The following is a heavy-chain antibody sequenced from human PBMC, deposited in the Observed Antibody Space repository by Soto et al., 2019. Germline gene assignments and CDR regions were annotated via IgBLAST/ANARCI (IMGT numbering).Heavy chain of an antibody. Sequence: SETLSLTCTVSGGSISSYYWSWIRQPPGKGLEWIGYIYYSGSTNYNPSLKSRVTISVDTSKNQFSLKLSSVTAADTAVYYCARDLSARTHLRYFDWLPHYYYYGMDVWGQGTTVTVSS. V-gene: IGHV4-59*01. CDR3: ARDLSARTHLRYFDWLPHYYYYGMDV. J-gene: IGHJ6*02. D-gene: IGHD3-9*01. CDR1: GGSISSYY. CDR2: IYYSGST.